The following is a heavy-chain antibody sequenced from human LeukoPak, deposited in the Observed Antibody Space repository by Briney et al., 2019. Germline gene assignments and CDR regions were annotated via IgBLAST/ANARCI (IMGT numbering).Heavy chain of an antibody. J-gene: IGHJ3*02. D-gene: IGHD7-27*01. CDR1: GFTFNSYA. CDR3: AKLGIIGRAFDI. V-gene: IGHV3-21*01. CDR2: ISSSSSYI. Sequence: PGGSLRLSCAASGFTFNSYAMSWVRQAPGKGLEWVSSISSSSSYIYYADSVKGRFTIPRDNAKNSLYLQMNSLRAEDTAVYYCAKLGIIGRAFDIWGQGTMVTVSS.